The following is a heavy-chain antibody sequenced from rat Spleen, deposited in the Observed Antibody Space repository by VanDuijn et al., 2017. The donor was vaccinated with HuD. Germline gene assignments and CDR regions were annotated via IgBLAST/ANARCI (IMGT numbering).Heavy chain of an antibody. CDR3: ARDPFGALAY. CDR1: GFSLTSYH. Sequence: QVQLKESGPGLVQPSQTLSLTCTVSGFSLTSYHVHWVRQPPGKGLEWMGVMWSGGSTDYNSALKFRLSISRDTSKNQVFLKMNSLQSEDTATYYCARDPFGALAYWGQGTLVTVSS. J-gene: IGHJ3*01. CDR2: MWSGGST. D-gene: IGHD4-3*01. V-gene: IGHV2-45*01.